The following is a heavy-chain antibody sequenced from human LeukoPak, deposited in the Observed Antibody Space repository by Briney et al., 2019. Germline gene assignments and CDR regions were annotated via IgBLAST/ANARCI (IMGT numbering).Heavy chain of an antibody. J-gene: IGHJ4*02. CDR1: GGSISSSSYY. CDR2: IYYSGST. V-gene: IGHV4-39*07. Sequence: KTSETLSLTCTVSGGSISSSSYYWGWIRQPPGKGLEWIVSIYYSGSTYYNPSLKSRVTISVDTSKNQFSLKLSSVTAADTAVYYCARSDYGDYFYFDYWGQGTLVTVSS. D-gene: IGHD4-17*01. CDR3: ARSDYGDYFYFDY.